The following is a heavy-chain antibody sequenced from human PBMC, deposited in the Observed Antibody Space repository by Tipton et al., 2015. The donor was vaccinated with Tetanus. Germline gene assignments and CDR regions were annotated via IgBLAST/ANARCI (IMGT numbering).Heavy chain of an antibody. CDR2: INHSGST. Sequence: TLSLTCAVYGGSFSGYNWSWIRQPPRKGLEWIGDINHSGSTNYSPSLKSRVTISVDTSKNQFSLNLNSVTAADTAIYYCARGLTSPSMGVWFDPWGQGTLVTVSS. CDR1: GGSFSGYN. J-gene: IGHJ5*02. V-gene: IGHV4-34*01. CDR3: ARGLTSPSMGVWFDP. D-gene: IGHD2-2*01.